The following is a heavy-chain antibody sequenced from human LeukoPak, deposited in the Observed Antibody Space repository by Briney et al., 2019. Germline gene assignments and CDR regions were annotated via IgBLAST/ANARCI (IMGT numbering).Heavy chain of an antibody. J-gene: IGHJ4*02. CDR2: IIGSSSSI. V-gene: IGHV3-21*01. Sequence: GGSLRLSCAASRFTFSIHSMNWVRHSPGKGREWVSSIIGSSSSICYADSVKGRFTMSRDNAQSSLYLQMNSLRAEETAVYYWARELDTRPFDYWGQGTLVTVSS. D-gene: IGHD3-9*01. CDR1: RFTFSIHS. CDR3: ARELDTRPFDY.